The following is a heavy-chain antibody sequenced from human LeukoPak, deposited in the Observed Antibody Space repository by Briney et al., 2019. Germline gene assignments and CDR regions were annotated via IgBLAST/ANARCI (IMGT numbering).Heavy chain of an antibody. CDR3: TRDGVAWSRDY. D-gene: IGHD2-8*01. CDR1: GVSFNIYG. V-gene: IGHV3-21*01. J-gene: IGHJ4*02. Sequence: GGSLRLSCAASGVSFNIYGMTWVRQAPGNGLEWVATIGNSGTYIHYGDSVKGRFTISRDTAKSSLYLQMNSLRVEDTAIYYCTRDGVAWSRDYWGQGTLVTASS. CDR2: IGNSGTYI.